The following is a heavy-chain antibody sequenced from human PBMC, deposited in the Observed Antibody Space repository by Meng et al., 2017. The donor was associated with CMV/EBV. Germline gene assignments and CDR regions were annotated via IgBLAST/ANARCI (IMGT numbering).Heavy chain of an antibody. V-gene: IGHV1-69*05. D-gene: IGHD5-12*01. CDR3: ARIVGDPTFTSLNGGMDV. J-gene: IGHJ6*02. CDR1: GGTFSSYA. Sequence: SVKVSCKASGGTFSSYAISWVRQAPGQGLEWMGGIIPIFGTANYAQKFQGRVTITTDESTSTAYMELSSLRSEDTAVYYCARIVGDPTFTSLNGGMDVWGQGTTVTVFS. CDR2: IIPIFGTA.